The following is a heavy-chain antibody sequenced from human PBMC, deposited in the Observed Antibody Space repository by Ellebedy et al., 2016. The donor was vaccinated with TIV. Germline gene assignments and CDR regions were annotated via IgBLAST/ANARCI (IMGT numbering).Heavy chain of an antibody. D-gene: IGHD3-10*01. CDR1: GFTFSNYD. J-gene: IGHJ5*02. CDR3: ARGRYGP. CDR2: IGTAGDT. V-gene: IGHV3-13*01. Sequence: PGGSLRLSCAASGFTFSNYDMHWVRQATGKGLEWVSGIGTAGDTYYPGSVKGRFTISRENAKNPLFLQMNSLRDGDTAVYYCARGRYGPWGQGTLVTVSS.